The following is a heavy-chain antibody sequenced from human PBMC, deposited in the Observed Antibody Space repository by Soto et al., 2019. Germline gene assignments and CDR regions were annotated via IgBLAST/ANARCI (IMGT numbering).Heavy chain of an antibody. CDR1: GGSFTSNNW. V-gene: IGHV4-4*02. CDR2: IYRTGSN. Sequence: SETLSLTCAVSGGSFTSNNWWTWVRQPPGQGLEWIGEIYRTGSNNYNPSLKSRVTISLDKSENQFSLKVTSRTAADTAVYYCASRDPGTSFDYWGQGTLVTVSS. CDR3: ASRDPGTSFDY. D-gene: IGHD1-7*01. J-gene: IGHJ4*02.